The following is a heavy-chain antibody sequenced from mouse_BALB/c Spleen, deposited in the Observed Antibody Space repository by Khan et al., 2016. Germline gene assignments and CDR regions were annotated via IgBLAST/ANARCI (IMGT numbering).Heavy chain of an antibody. Sequence: EVQLQESGPGLVKPSQSLSLTCTVTGYSITSDYAWNWIRQFPGNKLEWMGYISYSGSTSYNPSLKSRTSITRDTSKNPSFLQLNSVTTEDTATSYWSRRNFPMITNAIDYWGQGTSVTVSS. CDR1: GYSITSDYA. CDR3: SRRNFPMITNAIDY. CDR2: ISYSGST. D-gene: IGHD2-4*01. V-gene: IGHV3-2*02. J-gene: IGHJ4*01.